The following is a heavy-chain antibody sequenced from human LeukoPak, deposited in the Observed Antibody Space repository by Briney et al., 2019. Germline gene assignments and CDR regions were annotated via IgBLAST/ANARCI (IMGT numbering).Heavy chain of an antibody. D-gene: IGHD4-11*01. CDR3: ARAAGTGVTNAFDI. CDR2: ISYDGSSK. Sequence: GGSLRLSCAASGFTFSSYAMHWVRQAPGKGLEWVEVISYDGSSKYYADSVKGRFTISRDNSKNTLYLQMNSLRAEDTAVYYCARAAGTGVTNAFDIWGQGTMVSVSS. J-gene: IGHJ3*02. V-gene: IGHV3-30-3*01. CDR1: GFTFSSYA.